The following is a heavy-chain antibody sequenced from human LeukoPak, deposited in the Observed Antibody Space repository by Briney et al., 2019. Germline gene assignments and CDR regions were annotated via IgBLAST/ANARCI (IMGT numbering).Heavy chain of an antibody. J-gene: IGHJ4*01. CDR2: VYYTGGT. CDR3: ARVGDWNDLVY. Sequence: SETLSLTCTVSGGSISPYYGSWIRQVPGKGLELIGYVYYTGGTNYNPSLKSRVTISVDRPKNQFSLKLMAVTAADTAVYYCARVGDWNDLVYWGQGILVTVSS. V-gene: IGHV4-59*01. D-gene: IGHD1-1*01. CDR1: GGSISPYY.